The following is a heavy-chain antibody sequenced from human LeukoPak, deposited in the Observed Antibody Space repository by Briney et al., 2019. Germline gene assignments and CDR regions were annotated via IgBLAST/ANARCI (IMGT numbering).Heavy chain of an antibody. CDR3: AGSLRSATMDY. J-gene: IGHJ4*02. D-gene: IGHD2-15*01. Sequence: SETLSLTCTVSGGSMSSYYWSWIRQPPGKGLEWIGNIYYSGSTNYNPSLKSRVTISVDTSKNQFSLKLSSVTAADTAVYYCAGSLRSATMDYWGQGTLVTVSS. V-gene: IGHV4-59*08. CDR2: IYYSGST. CDR1: GGSMSSYY.